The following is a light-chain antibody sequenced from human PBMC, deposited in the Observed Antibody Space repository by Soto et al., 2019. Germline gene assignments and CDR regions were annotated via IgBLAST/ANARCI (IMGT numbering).Light chain of an antibody. CDR3: LQDYNYPPT. Sequence: AIQMTQSPSSLSASVGDRVTISCRASQGIRNDLGWYQQRPGKAPKLLIYTASTLQSGVPSRFSGSGSGTDFTLTISSLQPEDFATYYCLQDYNYPPTFGQGNKVEIK. J-gene: IGKJ1*01. CDR1: QGIRND. V-gene: IGKV1-6*01. CDR2: TAS.